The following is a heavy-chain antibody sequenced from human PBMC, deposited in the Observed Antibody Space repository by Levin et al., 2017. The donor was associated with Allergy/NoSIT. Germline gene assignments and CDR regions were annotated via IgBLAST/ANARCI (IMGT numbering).Heavy chain of an antibody. Sequence: SQTLSLTCTVSGGSVRNYYWGWIRQSPGKGLEWIGYVHDSGNTNNNPSLQSRLTMSVDTSKNEISLNLYSVTAADTAVYYCTRRGYYYESNGYYWVYFDSWGQGTQVTVSS. CDR3: TRRGYYYESNGYYWVYFDS. J-gene: IGHJ4*02. CDR2: VHDSGNT. D-gene: IGHD3-22*01. CDR1: GGSVRNYY. V-gene: IGHV4-59*02.